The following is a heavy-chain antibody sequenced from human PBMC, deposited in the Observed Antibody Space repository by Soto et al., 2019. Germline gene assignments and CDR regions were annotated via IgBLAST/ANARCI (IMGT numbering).Heavy chain of an antibody. Sequence: QVQLQESGPGLVKPSPTLSLTCTVSGGSISSGGDYWSWIRQHPGKGLEWIGYIYYSGSTYYNPSLKSRVTISVDTSKNQFALKLSSVTAADTAVYYCARAYYGSGSYYFDYWGQGTLVTVSS. CDR1: GGSISSGGDY. J-gene: IGHJ4*02. CDR3: ARAYYGSGSYYFDY. CDR2: IYYSGST. D-gene: IGHD3-10*01. V-gene: IGHV4-31*03.